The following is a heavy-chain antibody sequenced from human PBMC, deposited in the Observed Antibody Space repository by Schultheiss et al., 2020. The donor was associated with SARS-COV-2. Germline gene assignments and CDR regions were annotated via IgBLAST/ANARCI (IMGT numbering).Heavy chain of an antibody. CDR3: AKDLVFDLVGTFDY. CDR1: GFTFSSYG. D-gene: IGHD2-21*02. J-gene: IGHJ4*02. Sequence: GGSLRLSCAASGFTFSSYGMHWVCQAPGKGLEWVAVISYDGSNKYYADSVKGRFTISRDNSKNTLYLQMNSLRAEDTAVYYCAKDLVFDLVGTFDYWGQGTLVTVSS. V-gene: IGHV3-30*18. CDR2: ISYDGSNK.